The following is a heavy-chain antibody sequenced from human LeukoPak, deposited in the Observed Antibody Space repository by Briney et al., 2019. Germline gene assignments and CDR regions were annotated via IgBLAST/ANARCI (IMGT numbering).Heavy chain of an antibody. V-gene: IGHV3-53*05. J-gene: IGHJ4*02. Sequence: GGSLRLSCAASGFTVSSNYMSWVRQAPGKGLEWVSVIYSGGSTYYADSVKGRFTISRDNSKNTLYLQMNSLRAEDTAVYYCAKDRQKYYFDYWGQGTLVTVSS. CDR3: AKDRQKYYFDY. CDR2: IYSGGST. CDR1: GFTVSSNY.